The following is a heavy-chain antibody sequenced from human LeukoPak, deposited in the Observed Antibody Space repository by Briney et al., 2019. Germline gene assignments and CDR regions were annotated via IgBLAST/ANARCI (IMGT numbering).Heavy chain of an antibody. CDR2: IYYSGST. D-gene: IGHD2-8*01. CDR1: GASISSGSSY. V-gene: IGHV4-31*03. J-gene: IGHJ4*02. Sequence: PSETLSLTCTVSGASISSGSSYWSWIRQHPGKGLEWIGYIYYSGSTYYNPSLKSRLTISLDTSKNHFSLKLSSVTAADTAVYYCARFRGYCTNGVCFEGVYFDCWGQGSLVTVSS. CDR3: ARFRGYCTNGVCFEGVYFDC.